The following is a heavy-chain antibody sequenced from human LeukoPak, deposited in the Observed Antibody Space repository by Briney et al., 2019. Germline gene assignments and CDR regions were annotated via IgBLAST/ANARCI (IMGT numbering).Heavy chain of an antibody. CDR1: GYTLTELS. D-gene: IGHD6-13*01. J-gene: IGHJ4*02. CDR3: AKPTIAAHGGDY. Sequence: ASVKVSCKVSGYTLTELSMHWVRQAPGKGLEWMGGFDPEDGETIYAQKFQGRVTMTEDTSTDTAYMELSSLRAEDTAVYYCAKPTIAAHGGDYWGQGTLVTVSS. V-gene: IGHV1-24*01. CDR2: FDPEDGET.